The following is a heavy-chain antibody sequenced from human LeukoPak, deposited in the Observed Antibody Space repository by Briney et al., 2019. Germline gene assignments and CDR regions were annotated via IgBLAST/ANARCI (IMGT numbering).Heavy chain of an antibody. V-gene: IGHV3-7*01. J-gene: IGHJ6*02. D-gene: IGHD6-13*01. Sequence: PGGSPRLSCAASGFTFNRYWMTWVRQAPGKGLEWVVNINLDGSEKYYVDSVKGRFTVSRDNAEKSLFLQMNSLRAEDTAVYYCARDYAAGAIDVWGRGTTVTVSS. CDR3: ARDYAAGAIDV. CDR2: INLDGSEK. CDR1: GFTFNRYW.